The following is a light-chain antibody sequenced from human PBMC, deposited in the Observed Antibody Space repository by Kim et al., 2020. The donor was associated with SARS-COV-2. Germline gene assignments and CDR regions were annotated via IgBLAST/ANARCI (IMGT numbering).Light chain of an antibody. CDR1: ASIGTW. V-gene: IGKV1-5*03. J-gene: IGKJ2*01. CDR2: LAS. CDR3: QRYSRFPYT. Sequence: DIQMTQSPFTLSASVGDRVTITCRASASIGTWLAWYQQKPGRAPSLLIYLASTLENGVPSRFSGTGSGTEFSLSMTSLQPDDFATYYCQRYSRFPYTFGRGTKLEIK.